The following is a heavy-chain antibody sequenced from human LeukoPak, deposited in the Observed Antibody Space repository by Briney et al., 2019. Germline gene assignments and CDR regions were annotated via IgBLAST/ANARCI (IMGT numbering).Heavy chain of an antibody. V-gene: IGHV3-7*01. CDR1: GFSFRNSW. J-gene: IGHJ3*02. CDR3: ARDSGGSYPDASDI. Sequence: GGSLRLSCAASGFSFRNSWMSWVRQAPGKGLEWVANIRQDGNEIYYMDSVKGRFTISRDNAKNSLYLQMNSLRAEDTAVYYCARDSGGSYPDASDIWGQGTMVTVSS. D-gene: IGHD1-26*01. CDR2: IRQDGNEI.